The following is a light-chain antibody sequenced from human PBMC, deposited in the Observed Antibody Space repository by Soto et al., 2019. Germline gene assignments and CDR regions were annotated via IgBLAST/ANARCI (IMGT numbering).Light chain of an antibody. CDR3: QQYAGPPCT. CDR1: QSVSNNY. V-gene: IGKV3-20*01. CDR2: GAS. J-gene: IGKJ2*02. Sequence: IMVTQSGRNMSVSGKDRATGACRVCQSVSNNYLAWCQQKPGQAPRVIMYGASRRATGIPDRFSGGGSGTDFTLTISSLEPEDFAVYFCQQYAGPPCTFGQGTRLDIK.